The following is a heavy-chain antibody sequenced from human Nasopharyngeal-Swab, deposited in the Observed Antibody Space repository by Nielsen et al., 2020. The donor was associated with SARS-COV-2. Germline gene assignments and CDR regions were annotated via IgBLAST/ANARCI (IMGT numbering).Heavy chain of an antibody. CDR1: GFTFSSYG. V-gene: IGHV3-30*18. Sequence: SLKISCAASGFTFSSYGMHWVRQAPGKGLEWVAVISYDGSNKYYADSVKGRFTISRDNSKNTLYLQMNSLRAEDTAVYYCAKSEGYYYMDVWGKGTTVTVSS. CDR2: ISYDGSNK. CDR3: AKSEGYYYMDV. J-gene: IGHJ6*03.